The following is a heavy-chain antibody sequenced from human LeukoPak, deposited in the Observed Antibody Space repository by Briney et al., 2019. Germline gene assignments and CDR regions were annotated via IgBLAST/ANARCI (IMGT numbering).Heavy chain of an antibody. J-gene: IGHJ3*02. Sequence: SETLSLTCTVSVDSISSGGYCCRWIRQHPGEGLEWIVYIYYSGSTYYNPSLKSRVTISVYTSKNQFSLKLSSVTGADTAVYYCARSSASGSRALDAFDIWGQGTMVTVSS. CDR3: ARSSASGSRALDAFDI. CDR1: VDSISSGGYC. CDR2: IYYSGST. V-gene: IGHV4-31*03. D-gene: IGHD3-10*01.